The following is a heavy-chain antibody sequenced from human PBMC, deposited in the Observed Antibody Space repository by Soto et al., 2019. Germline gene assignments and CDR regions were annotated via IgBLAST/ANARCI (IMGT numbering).Heavy chain of an antibody. J-gene: IGHJ4*02. CDR3: ARVSTGYSSGWRPLVIDY. Sequence: SETLSLTCTVSGGSISSYYWSWIRQPPGKGLEWIGYIYYSGSTNYNPSLKSRVTISVDTSKNQFSLKLSSVTAADTAVYYCARVSTGYSSGWRPLVIDYWGQGTRGTVAS. D-gene: IGHD6-19*01. V-gene: IGHV4-59*01. CDR2: IYYSGST. CDR1: GGSISSYY.